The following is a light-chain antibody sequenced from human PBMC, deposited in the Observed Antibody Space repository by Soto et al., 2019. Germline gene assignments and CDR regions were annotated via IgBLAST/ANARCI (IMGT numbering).Light chain of an antibody. Sequence: DIQMTQSPSTLSASVGDRVTITCRASQSISSWLAWYQQKPGKAPKLLIYDASNLESGVPSRFSGSGYGTEFTLTISSLQPDDFATYYCQQYNTYSSLTFGGGTKVDIK. CDR3: QQYNTYSSLT. V-gene: IGKV1-5*01. CDR1: QSISSW. CDR2: DAS. J-gene: IGKJ4*01.